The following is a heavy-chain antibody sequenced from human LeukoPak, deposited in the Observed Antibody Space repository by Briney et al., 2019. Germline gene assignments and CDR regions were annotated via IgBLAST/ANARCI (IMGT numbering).Heavy chain of an antibody. CDR1: APSFRAYY. D-gene: IGHD3-3*01. J-gene: IGHJ2*01. CDR3: ASSRDLYHDAFTSYWYFDV. CDR2: INDSVHA. Sequence: PESLSPTCLVYAPSFRAYYWSWIRHADGKGMEWIGEINDSVHARYNACLKRRFPMSVNTSKNQFSLKLNSVTAADTAVYYCASSRDLYHDAFTSYWYFDVWGRGSLVTVSS. V-gene: IGHV4-34*01.